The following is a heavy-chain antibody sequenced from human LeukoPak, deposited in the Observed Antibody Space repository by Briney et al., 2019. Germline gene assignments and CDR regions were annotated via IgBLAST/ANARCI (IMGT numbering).Heavy chain of an antibody. D-gene: IGHD3-10*01. V-gene: IGHV4-39*07. CDR2: IYYSGST. J-gene: IGHJ4*02. CDR1: GGSISSSSYY. CDR3: ATGAITMVSVYYFDY. Sequence: SETLSLTCTVSGGSISSSSYYWGWIRQPPGKGLEWIGSIYYSGSTYYNPSLKSRVTISVDTSKNQFSLKLSSVTAADTAVYYCATGAITMVSVYYFDYWGQGTLVTVSS.